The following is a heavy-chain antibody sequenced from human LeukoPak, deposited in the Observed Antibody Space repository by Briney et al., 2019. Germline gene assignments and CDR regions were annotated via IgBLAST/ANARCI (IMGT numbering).Heavy chain of an antibody. D-gene: IGHD5-12*01. CDR1: GFTFSSYS. CDR3: ARDSGYDNFDY. V-gene: IGHV3-21*01. Sequence: GGSLRLSCAASGFTFSSYSMNWVRQAPGKGLEWVSSISRSTSYMYYAHSVKGRFTISRDNAKNSVYLQMNSLGAEDTALYYCARDSGYDNFDYWGQRTLVTVSS. J-gene: IGHJ4*02. CDR2: ISRSTSYM.